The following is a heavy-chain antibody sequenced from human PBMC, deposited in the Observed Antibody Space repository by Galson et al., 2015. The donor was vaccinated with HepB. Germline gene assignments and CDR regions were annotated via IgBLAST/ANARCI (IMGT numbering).Heavy chain of an antibody. J-gene: IGHJ3*02. Sequence: QVQLQESGPGLVKPSETLSLTCTVSRGSVNRFPWSWIRQPPGKGLEWIGHISYTGSTKYNPSLKSRVTISIDTPKNQLSVKLTSVTAADTAVYYCAREVGAAGDWDDGFDIWGQGTKVAVSS. D-gene: IGHD2-21*01. V-gene: IGHV4-59*02. CDR1: RGSVNRFP. CDR2: ISYTGST. CDR3: AREVGAAGDWDDGFDI.